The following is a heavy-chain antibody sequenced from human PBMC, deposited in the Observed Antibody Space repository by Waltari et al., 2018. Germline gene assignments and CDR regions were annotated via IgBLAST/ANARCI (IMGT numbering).Heavy chain of an antibody. CDR2: ISYDGSNK. Sequence: QVQLVESGGGVVQPGRSLRLSWSASGFTFSSYAMHCVRQAPGKGREWVAVISYDGSNKYYADSVKGRFTISRDNSKNTLYLQMNSLRAEDTAVYYCGTEGVVIPMGYLDYWGQGTLVTVSS. J-gene: IGHJ4*02. CDR1: GFTFSSYA. CDR3: GTEGVVIPMGYLDY. D-gene: IGHD3-22*01. V-gene: IGHV3-30-3*01.